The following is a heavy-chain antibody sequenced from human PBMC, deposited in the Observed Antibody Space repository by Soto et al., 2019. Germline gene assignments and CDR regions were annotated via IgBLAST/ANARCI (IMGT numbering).Heavy chain of an antibody. CDR1: GGCFSGYY. Sequence: SETLSLTCAVYGGCFSGYYWSWIRQPPGKGLEWIGEINHSGSTNYNPSLKSRVTISVDTSKNQFSLKLSSVTAADTAVYYCASLSIAARTPFDYWGQGTLVTVS. V-gene: IGHV4-34*01. CDR3: ASLSIAARTPFDY. J-gene: IGHJ4*02. D-gene: IGHD6-6*01. CDR2: INHSGST.